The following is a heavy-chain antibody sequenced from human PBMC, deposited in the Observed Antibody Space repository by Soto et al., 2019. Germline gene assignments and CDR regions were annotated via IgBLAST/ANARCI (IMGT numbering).Heavy chain of an antibody. CDR1: GGSISSYY. CDR3: ARGDFDSSSKHPNWFDP. D-gene: IGHD6-13*01. V-gene: IGHV4-59*12. Sequence: PSETLSLTCTVSGGSISSYYWSWIRQPPGKGLEWIGYIYYSGSTNYNPSLKSRVTISVDTSKNQFSLKLSSVTAADTAVYYCARGDFDSSSKHPNWFDPWGQGALVTVSS. J-gene: IGHJ5*02. CDR2: IYYSGST.